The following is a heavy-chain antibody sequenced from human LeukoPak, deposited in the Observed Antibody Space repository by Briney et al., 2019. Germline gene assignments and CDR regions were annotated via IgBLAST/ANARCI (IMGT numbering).Heavy chain of an antibody. Sequence: GGSLRLSCAASGFTFSSYSMSWVRQAPGKGLEWVSYISSSSSTIYYADSVKGRFTISRDNAKNSLYLQMNSLRAEDTAVYYCARDLGDNPARYWGQGTLVTVSS. V-gene: IGHV3-48*04. CDR2: ISSSSSTI. D-gene: IGHD3-16*01. CDR1: GFTFSSYS. CDR3: ARDLGDNPARY. J-gene: IGHJ4*02.